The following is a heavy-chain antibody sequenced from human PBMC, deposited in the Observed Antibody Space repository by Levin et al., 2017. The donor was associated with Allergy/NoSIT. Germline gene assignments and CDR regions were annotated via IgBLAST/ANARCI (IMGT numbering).Heavy chain of an antibody. Sequence: SETLSLTCAVYGGSFSGYYWSWIRQPPGKGLEWIGEINHSGSTNYNPSLKSRVTISVDTSKNQFSLKLSSVTAADTAVYYCARGYETVVVVAAIWAADYYYYMDVWGKGTTVTVSS. V-gene: IGHV4-34*01. J-gene: IGHJ6*03. CDR2: INHSGST. CDR1: GGSFSGYY. D-gene: IGHD2-15*01. CDR3: ARGYETVVVVAAIWAADYYYYMDV.